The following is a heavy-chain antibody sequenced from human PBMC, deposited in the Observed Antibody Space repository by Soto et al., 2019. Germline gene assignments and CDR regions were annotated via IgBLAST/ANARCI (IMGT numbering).Heavy chain of an antibody. CDR2: FDPEDGET. CDR1: GYTLTELS. Sequence: ASVKVSCKVSGYTLTELSMHWVRQAPGKGLEWMGGFDPEDGETIYAQEFQGRVTMTEDTSTDTAYMELSSLRSEDTAVYYCATDVIAARQNKYYYYGMDVWGQGTTVTVSS. V-gene: IGHV1-24*01. D-gene: IGHD6-6*01. J-gene: IGHJ6*02. CDR3: ATDVIAARQNKYYYYGMDV.